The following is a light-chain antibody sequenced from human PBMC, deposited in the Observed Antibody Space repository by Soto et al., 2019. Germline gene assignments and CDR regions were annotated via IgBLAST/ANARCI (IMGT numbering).Light chain of an antibody. Sequence: DIQMTQSPSTLFASVGDRVTITCRASQSISSWLAWYQQKPGKAPKLLISKASSLESGVPSRFSGSGSGTEFTLTISSLQPDDFATYYCQQYNSYPITFGQGTRLEIK. J-gene: IGKJ5*01. CDR1: QSISSW. V-gene: IGKV1-5*03. CDR3: QQYNSYPIT. CDR2: KAS.